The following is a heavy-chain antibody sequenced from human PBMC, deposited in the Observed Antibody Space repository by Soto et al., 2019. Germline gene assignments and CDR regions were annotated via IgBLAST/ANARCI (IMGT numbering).Heavy chain of an antibody. V-gene: IGHV3-23*01. D-gene: IGHD4-4*01. CDR3: AKALRLTFTTGYDMDI. Sequence: EVQLLESGGGLVQPGGSLRRSCAASGFTVSSYAMSWVRQAPGKGLEWVSVISGSGSTYSADSVKGRFTIYRDSSKNTVYLQMNSLRAEDAAVYYCAKALRLTFTTGYDMDIWGRGTTVTVSS. J-gene: IGHJ6*03. CDR2: ISGSGST. CDR1: GFTVSSYA.